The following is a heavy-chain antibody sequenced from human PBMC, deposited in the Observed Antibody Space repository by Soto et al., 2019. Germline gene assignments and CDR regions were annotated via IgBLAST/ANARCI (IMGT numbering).Heavy chain of an antibody. V-gene: IGHV3-15*07. CDR2: IRSKTDGGTT. D-gene: IGHD3-22*01. CDR1: GFTFSNAW. J-gene: IGHJ3*02. CDR3: TTDSGYDYHDAFDI. Sequence: PGGSLRLSCAASGFTFSNAWMNWVRQAPGKGLEWVGRIRSKTDGGTTDYAAPVKGRFTISRDDSKNTLYLQMNSLKTEDTAVYYCTTDSGYDYHDAFDIWGQGTMVTVSS.